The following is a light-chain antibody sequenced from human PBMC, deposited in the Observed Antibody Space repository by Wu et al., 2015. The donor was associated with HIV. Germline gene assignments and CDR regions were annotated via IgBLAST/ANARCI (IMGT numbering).Light chain of an antibody. Sequence: EIVLTQSPATLSLSPGERATLSCRASQSVSSYLAWYQQKPGQAPRLLIYDASNRATGIPARFSGSGSGTDFTLTISSLEPEDFAVYYCQQRSNWPRTFGQRDQGGNQ. CDR1: QSVSSY. V-gene: IGKV3-11*01. CDR2: DAS. CDR3: QQRSNWPRT. J-gene: IGKJ1*01.